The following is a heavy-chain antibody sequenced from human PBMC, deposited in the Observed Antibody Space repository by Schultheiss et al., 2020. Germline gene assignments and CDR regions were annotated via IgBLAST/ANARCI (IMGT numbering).Heavy chain of an antibody. J-gene: IGHJ6*02. V-gene: IGHV1-69*13. CDR3: AREASYYYGSGSYYKRHYYYGMDV. D-gene: IGHD3-10*01. CDR2: INPNSGGT. CDR1: GGTFSSYA. Sequence: SVKVSCKASGGTFSSYAISWVRQAPGQGLEWMGWINPNSGGTNYAQKFQGRVTITADESTSTAYMELRSLRSDDTAVYYCAREASYYYGSGSYYKRHYYYGMDVWGQGTTVTVAS.